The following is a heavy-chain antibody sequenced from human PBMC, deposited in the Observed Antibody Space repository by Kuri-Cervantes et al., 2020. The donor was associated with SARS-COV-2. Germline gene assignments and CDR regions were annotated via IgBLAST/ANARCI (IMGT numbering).Heavy chain of an antibody. CDR2: IYYSGST. V-gene: IGHV4-31*03. Sequence: SETLSLTCTVSGGSISSGDYYWSWIRQHPGKGLEWIGYIYYSGSTYYNSSLKSRVTISVDTSKNQFSLKLSSVTAADTAVYYCARESVGRITIFGLLTRYGMDVWGQGTTVTVSS. D-gene: IGHD3-3*01. CDR1: GGSISSGDYY. J-gene: IGHJ6*02. CDR3: ARESVGRITIFGLLTRYGMDV.